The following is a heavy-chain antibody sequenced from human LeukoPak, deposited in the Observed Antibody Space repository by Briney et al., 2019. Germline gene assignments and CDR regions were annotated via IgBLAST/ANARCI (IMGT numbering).Heavy chain of an antibody. CDR2: IRYDGSNK. J-gene: IGHJ3*02. D-gene: IGHD3-3*01. Sequence: PGGSLRLSCAASGFTFSSYGMHWVRQAPGKGLEWVGFIRYDGSNKYYADSVKGRFTISRDNSKNTLYLQMNSLRAEDTAVYYCAKDSITIFGVALDAFDIWGQGTMVTVSS. CDR1: GFTFSSYG. CDR3: AKDSITIFGVALDAFDI. V-gene: IGHV3-30*02.